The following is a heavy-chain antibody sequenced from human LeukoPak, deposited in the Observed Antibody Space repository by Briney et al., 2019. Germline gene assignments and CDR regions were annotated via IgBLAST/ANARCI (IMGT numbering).Heavy chain of an antibody. CDR2: IKQDESEK. CDR1: GFTFSSFW. CDR3: ARAKTGPLLLWFGERRENWFDP. V-gene: IGHV3-7*03. Sequence: PGGSLRLSCAASGFTFSSFWMSWVRQAPGKGLEWVANIKQDESEKYYVDSVKGRFTISRDNAKNSLYLQMNSLRAEDTAVYYCARAKTGPLLLWFGERRENWFDPWGQGTLVTVSS. J-gene: IGHJ5*02. D-gene: IGHD3-10*01.